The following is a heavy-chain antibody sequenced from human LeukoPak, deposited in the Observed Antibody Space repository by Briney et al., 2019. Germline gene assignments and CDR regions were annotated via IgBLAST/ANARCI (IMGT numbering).Heavy chain of an antibody. V-gene: IGHV3-20*04. D-gene: IGHD5-12*01. CDR1: GFTFNDYG. CDR3: AKDLDIVATITGN. CDR2: INWNGGRT. Sequence: GGSLRLSCAASGFTFNDYGMSWVRHAPGKGVEWVSGINWNGGRTGYADSVKGRFTISRDNSKNTLYLQMNSLRAEDTAVYYCAKDLDIVATITGNWGQGTLVTVSS. J-gene: IGHJ4*02.